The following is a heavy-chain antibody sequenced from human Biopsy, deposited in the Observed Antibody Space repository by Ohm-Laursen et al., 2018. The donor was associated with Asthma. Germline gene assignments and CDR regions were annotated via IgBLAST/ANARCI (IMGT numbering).Heavy chain of an antibody. D-gene: IGHD2-2*01. V-gene: IGHV1-69*01. Sequence: SSVKVSCKSLGGTFNTYVIGWVRQAPGQGLEWMGGINSVFGTTTYPQKFQDRVTITAVDSTSTVYMELSSLRSEDTAVYYCARKAGSCISRTCYSLDSWGQGTLVTVSS. CDR1: GGTFNTYV. CDR2: INSVFGTT. CDR3: ARKAGSCISRTCYSLDS. J-gene: IGHJ4*02.